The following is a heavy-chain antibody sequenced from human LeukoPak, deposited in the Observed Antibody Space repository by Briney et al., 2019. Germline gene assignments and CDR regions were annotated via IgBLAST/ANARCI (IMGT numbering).Heavy chain of an antibody. Sequence: PSETLSLTCTVSGGSISSYYWSWIRQPPGKGLEWIGYIYTSGSTNYNPSLKSRVTISVDTSKNQFSLKLSSVTAADTAVYYCARRTTVTTGDFGYWGQGTLVTVSS. CDR3: ARRTTVTTGDFGY. J-gene: IGHJ4*02. CDR2: IYTSGST. CDR1: GGSISSYY. V-gene: IGHV4-59*01. D-gene: IGHD4-17*01.